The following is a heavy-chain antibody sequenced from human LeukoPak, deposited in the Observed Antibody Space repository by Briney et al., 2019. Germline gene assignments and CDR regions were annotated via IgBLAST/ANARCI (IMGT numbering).Heavy chain of an antibody. CDR1: GGSFSGYY. V-gene: IGHV4-34*01. J-gene: IGHJ4*02. CDR2: ITHGGSI. CDR3: ARGVSRYGDLFVDY. Sequence: SETLSLTCAVYGGSFSGYYWSWIRQPPGKGLEWIGEITHGGSINYNPSLKSRVTISVDTPKNQFSLNLSSVTAADTAVYYCARGVSRYGDLFVDYWGQGTLVTVSS. D-gene: IGHD4-17*01.